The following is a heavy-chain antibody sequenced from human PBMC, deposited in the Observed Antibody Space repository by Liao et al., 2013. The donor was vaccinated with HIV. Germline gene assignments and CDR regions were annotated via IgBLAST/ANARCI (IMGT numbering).Heavy chain of an antibody. V-gene: IGHV4-59*01. CDR3: ARGEGEGTVVTPGSAPARVYYYYYMDV. J-gene: IGHJ6*03. CDR1: GGSISSYY. Sequence: QLQLQESGPGLVKPSETLSLTCSVSGGSISSYYWSWIRQPPGKGLEWIGYIYYSGSTNYNPSLKSRVTISVDTSKNQFSLKLSSVTAADTAVYYCARGEGEGTVVTPGSAPARVYYYYYMDVWGKGTTVTVSS. CDR2: IYYSGST. D-gene: IGHD4-23*01.